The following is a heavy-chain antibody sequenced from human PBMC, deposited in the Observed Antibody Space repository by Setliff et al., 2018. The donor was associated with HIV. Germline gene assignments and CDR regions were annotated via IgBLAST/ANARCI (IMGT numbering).Heavy chain of an antibody. Sequence: SETLSLTCSVSGGSISTYHWSWIRQPPGKGLEWIGYIYKSGSTNYSPSLKSRVTISPGTSKNQFSLKLTSVTAADTAIYYCARVPRITTLRNAFDIWGQGTMVTVSS. CDR2: IYKSGST. J-gene: IGHJ3*02. CDR1: GGSISTYH. D-gene: IGHD3-3*01. CDR3: ARVPRITTLRNAFDI. V-gene: IGHV4-59*12.